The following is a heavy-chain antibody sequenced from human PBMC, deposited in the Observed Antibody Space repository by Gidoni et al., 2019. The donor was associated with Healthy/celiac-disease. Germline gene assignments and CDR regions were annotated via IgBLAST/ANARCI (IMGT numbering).Heavy chain of an antibody. Sequence: QVQLQQWGAGLLKPSETLSLTCAVYGGSFSGYYWSWIRQPPGKGLELIGEINHSGSTNNNPSLKSRVTISVDTSKNQFSLKLSSVTAADTAVYYCARGGQLLSYNWFDPWGQGTLVTVSS. J-gene: IGHJ5*02. CDR3: ARGGQLLSYNWFDP. CDR2: INHSGST. V-gene: IGHV4-34*01. CDR1: GGSFSGYY. D-gene: IGHD2-2*01.